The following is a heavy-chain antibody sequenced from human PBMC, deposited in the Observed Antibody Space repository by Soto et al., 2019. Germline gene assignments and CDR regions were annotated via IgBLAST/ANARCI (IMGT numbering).Heavy chain of an antibody. J-gene: IGHJ5*02. CDR3: ARDHSSWHSRSLNWFDP. Sequence: PSETLSLTCTVSGGSISSGGHYWSWIRQHPGKGLEWIGYIYYSGSTYYNPSLKSRVTISVDTSKNQFSLKLSSVTAADTAVYYCARDHSSWHSRSLNWFDPWGQGTLVTVSS. V-gene: IGHV4-31*03. CDR2: IYYSGST. D-gene: IGHD6-13*01. CDR1: GGSISSGGHY.